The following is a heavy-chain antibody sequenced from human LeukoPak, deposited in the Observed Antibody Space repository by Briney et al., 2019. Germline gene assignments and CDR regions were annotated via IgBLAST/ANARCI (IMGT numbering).Heavy chain of an antibody. CDR1: GVSFDAYQ. Sequence: SETLSLTCAVSGVSFDAYQWNWIRQPPGKGLEWIGYVYYTGYTNYKPSLPGRVAISIDTSNNQFSLKLTSVTPADTATYYCARGGEFDVFDIWGQGRAVTVSS. V-gene: IGHV4-59*01. CDR3: ARGGEFDVFDI. D-gene: IGHD3-10*01. CDR2: VYYTGYT. J-gene: IGHJ3*02.